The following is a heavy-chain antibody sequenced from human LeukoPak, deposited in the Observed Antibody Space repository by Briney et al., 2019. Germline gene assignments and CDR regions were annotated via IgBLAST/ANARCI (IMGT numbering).Heavy chain of an antibody. V-gene: IGHV3-30-3*01. CDR1: GFTFSSYA. Sequence: GGSLRLSCAASGFTFSSYAMHWVRQAPGKGLEWVAVISYDGSNKYYADSVKGRFTISRDNAKNSLYLQMNSLRAEDTAVYYCATAWYYDTLTGYYNRADFDYWGQGTLVTVSS. D-gene: IGHD3-9*01. CDR3: ATAWYYDTLTGYYNRADFDY. J-gene: IGHJ4*02. CDR2: ISYDGSNK.